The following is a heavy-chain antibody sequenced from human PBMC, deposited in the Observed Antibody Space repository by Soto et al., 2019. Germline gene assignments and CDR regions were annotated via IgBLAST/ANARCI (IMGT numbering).Heavy chain of an antibody. CDR2: INPNSGGT. CDR1: GYTFTGYY. J-gene: IGHJ6*02. V-gene: IGHV1-2*04. CDR3: ARGQYDFWSGPYYYYGMDV. Sequence: GASVKVSCKASGYTFTGYYMHWGRQAPGQRLEWMGWINPNSGGTNYAQKFQGWVTMTRDTSISTAYMELSRLRSDDTAVYYCARGQYDFWSGPYYYYGMDVWGQGTTVTVSS. D-gene: IGHD3-3*01.